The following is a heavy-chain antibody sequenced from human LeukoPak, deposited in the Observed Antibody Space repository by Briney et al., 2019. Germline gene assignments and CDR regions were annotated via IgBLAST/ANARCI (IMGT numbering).Heavy chain of an antibody. CDR1: GFTFSNYG. D-gene: IGHD5-24*01. CDR2: ISPSGGST. J-gene: IGHJ4*02. V-gene: IGHV3-23*01. CDR3: AKVADDYNAFDF. Sequence: PGGSLRLSCAASGFTFSNYGMAWVRQGPGKGLEWVSGISPSGGSTYYRDSVKGRFTISKDKSKNTLYMEMKSLRVEDTAVYFCAKVADDYNAFDFWGQGALVTVSS.